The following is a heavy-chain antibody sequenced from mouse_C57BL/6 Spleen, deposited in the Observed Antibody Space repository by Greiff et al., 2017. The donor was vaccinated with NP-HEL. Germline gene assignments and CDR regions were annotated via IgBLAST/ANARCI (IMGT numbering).Heavy chain of an antibody. D-gene: IGHD1-1*01. CDR3: TRGPLLLRNFDV. V-gene: IGHV5-9-1*02. CDR1: GFTFSSYA. J-gene: IGHJ1*03. CDR2: ISSGGDYI. Sequence: EVKLEESGEGLVKPGGSLKLSCAASGFTFSSYAMSWVRQTPEKRLEWVAYISSGGDYIYYADTVKGRFTISRDNARNTLYLQMSSLKSEDTAMYYCTRGPLLLRNFDVWGTGTTVTVSS.